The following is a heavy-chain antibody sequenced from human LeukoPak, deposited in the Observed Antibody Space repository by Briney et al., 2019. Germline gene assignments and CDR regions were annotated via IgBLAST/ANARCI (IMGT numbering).Heavy chain of an antibody. CDR1: GGSISSYY. CDR3: ASIGVYYYDSSGYDI. Sequence: SETLSLTCTVSGGSISSYYWSWIRQPPGKGLEWIGYIYYSGSTNYNPSLKSRVTISVDTSKNQFSLKLSSVTAADTAVYYCASIGVYYYDSSGYDIWGQGTMVTVSS. CDR2: IYYSGST. V-gene: IGHV4-59*12. D-gene: IGHD3-22*01. J-gene: IGHJ3*02.